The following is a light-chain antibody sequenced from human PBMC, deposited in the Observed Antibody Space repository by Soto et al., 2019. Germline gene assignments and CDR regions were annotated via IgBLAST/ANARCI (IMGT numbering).Light chain of an antibody. CDR1: XXXSGSY. V-gene: IGKV3-20*01. CDR2: GAS. J-gene: IGKJ1*01. CDR3: QQYGSSRWT. Sequence: EIVLTQSPXTLXXSPXXXAXXXXXXXXXXSGSYLAWYQQRPGQAPRLLIYGASSRATGIPDRFSGSGSGTDFTLTITRLEPEDFAVYYCQQYGSSRWTFGRGTKVEIK.